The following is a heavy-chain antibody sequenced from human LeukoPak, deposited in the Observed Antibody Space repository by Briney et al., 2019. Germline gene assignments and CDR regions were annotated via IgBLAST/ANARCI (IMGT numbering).Heavy chain of an antibody. CDR1: GFTFSNYP. V-gene: IGHV3-23*01. J-gene: IGHJ4*02. D-gene: IGHD5-18*01. CDR2: ISGSAHKI. CDR3: AGRVTGYSSGYVY. Sequence: GGSLSLSCVASGFTFSNYPVSGARQPPEKGRDWVSVISGSAHKIRYADSVKGRFTISRDNSENIVYLQMNNLRAEDTAVYYCAGRVTGYSSGYVYWGQGTLVTVSS.